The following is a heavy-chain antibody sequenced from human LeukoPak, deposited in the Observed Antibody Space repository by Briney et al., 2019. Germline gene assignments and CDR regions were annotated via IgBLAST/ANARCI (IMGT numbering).Heavy chain of an antibody. D-gene: IGHD6-6*01. CDR2: IRYDGSYK. V-gene: IGHV3-30*02. CDR1: GFTFSSYD. CDR3: ARDPSSSSSVGGYLDY. J-gene: IGHJ4*02. Sequence: GGSLRLSCAASGFTFSSYDMNWVRQAPGKGLEWVAFIRYDGSYKYYADSVKGRFTISRDNSKNTVYLQMNSLRPEDTAVYYCARDPSSSSSVGGYLDYWGQGTLVTVSS.